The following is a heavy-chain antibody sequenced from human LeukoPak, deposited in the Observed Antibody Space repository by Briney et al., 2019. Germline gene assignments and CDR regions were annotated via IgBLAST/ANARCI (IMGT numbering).Heavy chain of an antibody. D-gene: IGHD3-22*01. CDR3: ARDRRLWALYDSTGTDFDY. CDR1: GFTFSSYD. V-gene: IGHV3-48*03. CDR2: ISSSGSTI. J-gene: IGHJ4*02. Sequence: GGSLRLSCATSGFTFSSYDMNWVRQAPGKGLEWVSYISSSGSTIYYADSVKGRFTISRDNAKNSLYLQMNSLRAEDTAVYYCARDRRLWALYDSTGTDFDYWGQGTLVTVSS.